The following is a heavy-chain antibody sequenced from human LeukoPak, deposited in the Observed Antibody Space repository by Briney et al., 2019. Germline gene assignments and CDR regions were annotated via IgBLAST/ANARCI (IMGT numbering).Heavy chain of an antibody. Sequence: PGGSLRLSCAASGFTFSSYEMNWVRQPPGKGLEWIGEINHSGSTNYNPSLKSRVTISVDTSKNQFSLKLSSVTAADTAVYYCAVKNYDILTGYLDWFDPWGQGTLVTVSS. D-gene: IGHD3-9*01. CDR3: AVKNYDILTGYLDWFDP. J-gene: IGHJ5*02. V-gene: IGHV4-34*08. CDR2: INHSGST. CDR1: GFTFSSYE.